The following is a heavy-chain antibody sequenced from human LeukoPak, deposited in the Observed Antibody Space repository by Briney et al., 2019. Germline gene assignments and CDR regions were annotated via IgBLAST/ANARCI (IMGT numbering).Heavy chain of an antibody. J-gene: IGHJ5*02. Sequence: GGSLRLSCAASGFTVSSNYMSWVRQAPGKGLEWMGIIYPGDSDTRYSPSFQGQVTISADKSISTAYLQWSSLKASDTAMYYCARHLRLWQNWFDPWGQGTLVTVSS. CDR1: GFTVSSNY. V-gene: IGHV5-51*01. D-gene: IGHD5-18*01. CDR2: IYPGDSDT. CDR3: ARHLRLWQNWFDP.